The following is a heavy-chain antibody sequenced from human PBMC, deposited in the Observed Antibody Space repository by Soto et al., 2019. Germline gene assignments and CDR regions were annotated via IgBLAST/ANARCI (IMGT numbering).Heavy chain of an antibody. CDR1: GFTFSSYA. D-gene: IGHD2-2*02. CDR3: ARDGIVVVPAAIDYYYYGMDV. J-gene: IGHJ6*02. CDR2: ISYDGSNK. V-gene: IGHV3-30-3*01. Sequence: QVQLVESGGGVVQPGRSLRLSCAASGFTFSSYAMHWVRQAPGKGLEWVAVISYDGSNKYYADSVKGRFTISRDNSKNTLYLQMNSLRAEDTAVYYCARDGIVVVPAAIDYYYYGMDVWGQGTTVTVSS.